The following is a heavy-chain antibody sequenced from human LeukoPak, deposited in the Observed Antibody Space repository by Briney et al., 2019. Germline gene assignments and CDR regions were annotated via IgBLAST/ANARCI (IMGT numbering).Heavy chain of an antibody. CDR2: IYYSGST. Sequence: SETLSLTCTVSGGSISSGDYYWSWIRQPPGKGLEWIGYIYYSGSTYYNPSLKSRVTISVDTSKNQFSLKLSSATAADTAVYYCARDNYSSSWYRPFDYWGQGTLVTVSS. CDR1: GGSISSGDYY. V-gene: IGHV4-30-4*01. D-gene: IGHD6-13*01. J-gene: IGHJ4*02. CDR3: ARDNYSSSWYRPFDY.